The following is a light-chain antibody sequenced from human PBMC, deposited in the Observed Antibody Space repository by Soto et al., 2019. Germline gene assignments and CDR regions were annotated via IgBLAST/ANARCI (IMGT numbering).Light chain of an antibody. CDR3: QQYNSYSQT. CDR2: DAS. J-gene: IGKJ1*01. V-gene: IGKV1-5*01. CDR1: ESISIW. Sequence: DIQMTQSPSTLSASVGDRVTITCRASESISIWLAWYQQKPGKTPNLLIYDASSLESGVPARFSGCGSGTEFTLTISSLQPDDFATYYCQQYNSYSQTFGQGTKVDIK.